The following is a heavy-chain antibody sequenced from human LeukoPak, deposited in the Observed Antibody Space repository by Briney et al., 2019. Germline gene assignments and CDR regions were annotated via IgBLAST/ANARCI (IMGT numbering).Heavy chain of an antibody. J-gene: IGHJ4*02. CDR3: TRGAGWLIDY. CDR2: FHNSGTS. D-gene: IGHD3-16*01. CDR1: DDSISDYY. V-gene: IGHV4-59*01. Sequence: PETLSLTCTVSDDSISDYYRGWIRQPPGKGLEWIGYFHNSGTSTYNPSLKSRVTISADTSKNQFPLKLNSLTTADTAVYYCTRGAGWLIDYWGQGILVTVSS.